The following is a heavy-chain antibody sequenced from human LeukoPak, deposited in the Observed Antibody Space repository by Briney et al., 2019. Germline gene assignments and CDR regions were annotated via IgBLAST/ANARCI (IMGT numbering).Heavy chain of an antibody. Sequence: SETLSLTCTVSGGSISSYYWSWIRQPPGKGLEWIGYIFYSGDTKYNPALKSRVTISVDTSKNQFSLKLSSVTAADTAVYYCASVVPGTSGGVPFDYWGQGTLVTVSS. V-gene: IGHV4-59*01. D-gene: IGHD6-19*01. CDR1: GGSISSYY. J-gene: IGHJ4*02. CDR3: ASVVPGTSGGVPFDY. CDR2: IFYSGDT.